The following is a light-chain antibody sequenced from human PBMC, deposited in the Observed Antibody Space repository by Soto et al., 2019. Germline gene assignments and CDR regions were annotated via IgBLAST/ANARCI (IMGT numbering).Light chain of an antibody. CDR1: QDIRSA. CDR2: AAS. CDR3: QQYNSYSPWT. J-gene: IGKJ1*01. V-gene: IGKV1-17*01. Sequence: DIQLTQSPSSLSASVGDRVTITCRASQDIRSALGWYQQKPGKVPKLLIYAASTLQSGVPSRFSGSRSGTAFTLTISSLQPEDFAIYYCQQYNSYSPWTFGRGTKVDIK.